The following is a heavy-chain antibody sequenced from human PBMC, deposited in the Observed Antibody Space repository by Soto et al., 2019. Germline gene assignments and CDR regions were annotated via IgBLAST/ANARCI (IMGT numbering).Heavy chain of an antibody. J-gene: IGHJ5*02. CDR1: VYTFTSYY. D-gene: IGHD4-17*01. V-gene: IGHV1-46*01. Sequence: ASVKVSCKASVYTFTSYYIHWVRQAPGQGLEWMGIINPSGASTSYAQKFQGRVTMTRDTSTGTVYMELSSLRSEDTAVYYCAGDRATTVVTSWFDPWGQGTLVTVSS. CDR3: AGDRATTVVTSWFDP. CDR2: INPSGAST.